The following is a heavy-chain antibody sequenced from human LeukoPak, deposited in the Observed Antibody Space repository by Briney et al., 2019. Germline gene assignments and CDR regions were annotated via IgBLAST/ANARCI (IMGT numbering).Heavy chain of an antibody. CDR2: IRYDGSNK. D-gene: IGHD3-16*01. Sequence: GGSLRLSCAASGFTFSSYGMHWVRQAPGKGLEWVAFIRYDGSNKYYADSVKGRFTISRDNSKNTLYLQMNSLRAEDTAVYYWEKERNTVMLTIHYWAQETLVPVS. CDR1: GFTFSSYG. CDR3: EKERNTVMLTIHY. J-gene: IGHJ4*02. V-gene: IGHV3-30*02.